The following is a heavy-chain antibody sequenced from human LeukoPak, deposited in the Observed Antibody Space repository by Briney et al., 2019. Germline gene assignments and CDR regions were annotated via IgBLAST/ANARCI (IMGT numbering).Heavy chain of an antibody. CDR3: VRDGGVSGYDLLDY. CDR1: GFTISNYW. CDR2: INQDGSEE. Sequence: GGSLRLSCAASGFTISNYWMTWVRQAPGKGLEWVAHINQDGSEEHYMDSAKARFTISRDNAKNSLSLQMNSLRAEDTAVYYCVRDGGVSGYDLLDYWGQGTLVTVSS. V-gene: IGHV3-7*01. J-gene: IGHJ4*02. D-gene: IGHD5-12*01.